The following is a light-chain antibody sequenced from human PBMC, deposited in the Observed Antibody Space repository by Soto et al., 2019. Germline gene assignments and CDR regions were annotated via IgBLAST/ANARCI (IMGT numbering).Light chain of an antibody. V-gene: IGLV2-8*01. Sequence: QSVLTQPPSAAGSPGQSVTISCTGTSTDVGGYNYVSWYQQYPGKAPKLMIYEVSKRPSGVPDRFSGSKSGNTASLAITGLQADDEADYYCQSYDSSLSGSEVFGTGTKVTVL. CDR2: EVS. CDR3: QSYDSSLSGSEV. J-gene: IGLJ1*01. CDR1: STDVGGYNY.